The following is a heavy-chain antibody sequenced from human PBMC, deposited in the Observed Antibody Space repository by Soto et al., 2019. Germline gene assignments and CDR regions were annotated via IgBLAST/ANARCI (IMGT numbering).Heavy chain of an antibody. CDR3: ARADRYSSSSGEIDY. CDR1: CGSISSYY. Sequence: SETLSLTCTVSCGSISSYYWSWIRQPPGKGLEWIGYIYYSGSTNYNPSLKSRVTISVDTSKNQFSLKLSSVTAADTAVYYCARADRYSSSSGEIDYWGQGTLVTVSS. V-gene: IGHV4-59*01. D-gene: IGHD6-6*01. J-gene: IGHJ4*02. CDR2: IYYSGST.